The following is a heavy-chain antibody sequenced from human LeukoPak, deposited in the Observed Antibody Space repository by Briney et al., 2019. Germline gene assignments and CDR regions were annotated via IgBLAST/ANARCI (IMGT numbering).Heavy chain of an antibody. D-gene: IGHD6-6*01. CDR1: GFTVSSNY. J-gene: IGHJ4*02. CDR2: IYSGGST. CDR3: AKDWGNLYSSSPHYFDY. V-gene: IGHV3-53*05. Sequence: GGSLRLSCAASGFTVSSNYMSWVRQAPGKGLEWVSVIYSGGSTYYADSVKGRFTISRDNSKNTLYLQMNSLRAEDTAVYYCAKDWGNLYSSSPHYFDYWGQGTLVTVSS.